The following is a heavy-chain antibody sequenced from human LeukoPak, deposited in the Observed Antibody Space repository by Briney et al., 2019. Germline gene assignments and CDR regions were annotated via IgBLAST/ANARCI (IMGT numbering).Heavy chain of an antibody. V-gene: IGHV3-23*01. CDR2: ISGSGDST. J-gene: IGHJ4*02. CDR1: GFTFSNYA. CDR3: AKGWSKNYFDY. Sequence: TGGSLRLSCAASGFTFSNYAVTWVRQAPGKGLEWVSSISGSGDSTYYADSVKGRFTISRDNSKNTLYLQMNSLRAEDTAVYYCAKGWSKNYFDYWGQGTLVTVSS.